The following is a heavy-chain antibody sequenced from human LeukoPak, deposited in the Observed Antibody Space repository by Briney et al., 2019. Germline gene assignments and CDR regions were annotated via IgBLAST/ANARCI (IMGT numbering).Heavy chain of an antibody. V-gene: IGHV4-61*02. Sequence: PSQTLSLTCTVSGGSISSGSYYWSWIRQPAGKGLEWIGRIYTSGSTNYNPSLKSRVTISVDTSKNQFSLKLSSVTAADTAVYYCAREVYCGGDFCSYYFDYWGQGTLVTVSS. D-gene: IGHD2-21*01. J-gene: IGHJ4*02. CDR1: GGSISSGSYY. CDR2: IYTSGST. CDR3: AREVYCGGDFCSYYFDY.